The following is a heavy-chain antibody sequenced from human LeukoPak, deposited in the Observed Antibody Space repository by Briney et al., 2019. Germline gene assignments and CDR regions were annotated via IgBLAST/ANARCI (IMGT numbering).Heavy chain of an antibody. J-gene: IGHJ4*02. Sequence: ETLSLTCTVSGGSISSYYWSWIRQPPGKGLEWIGYIYYGGSTNYNPSLKSRVTISVDTSKNQFSLKLSSVTAADTAVYYCARAKVRGVTYAPFDYWGQGTLVTVSS. CDR3: ARAKVRGVTYAPFDY. CDR1: GGSISSYY. CDR2: IYYGGST. V-gene: IGHV4-59*01. D-gene: IGHD3-10*01.